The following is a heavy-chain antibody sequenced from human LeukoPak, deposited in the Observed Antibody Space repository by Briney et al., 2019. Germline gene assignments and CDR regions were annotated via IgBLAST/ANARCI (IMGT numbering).Heavy chain of an antibody. D-gene: IGHD1-26*01. J-gene: IGHJ3*01. CDR1: GGTFSSYA. CDR3: ARDRLGIVGAT. V-gene: IGHV1-69*04. CDR2: IIPIFGIA. Sequence: GASVKVSRKASGGTFSSYAISWVRQAPGQGLEWMGRIIPIFGIANYAQKFQGRVTITADKSTSTAYMELSSLRSEDTAVYYCARDRLGIVGATWGQGTMVTVSS.